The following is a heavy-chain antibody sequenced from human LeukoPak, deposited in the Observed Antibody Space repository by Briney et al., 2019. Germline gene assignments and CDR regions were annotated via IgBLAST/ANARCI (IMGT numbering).Heavy chain of an antibody. V-gene: IGHV3-23*01. D-gene: IGHD2-21*01. Sequence: GGSLRLSCAGSGFTFSSYSMNWVRQAPGEGLEWVSSISASDDRTFYADSVKGRFTISRDNSKNTVYLQMNSLRAGDTAVYYCAKVQHADFNMNFDSWGQGTLVTVSS. CDR1: GFTFSSYS. J-gene: IGHJ4*02. CDR3: AKVQHADFNMNFDS. CDR2: ISASDDRT.